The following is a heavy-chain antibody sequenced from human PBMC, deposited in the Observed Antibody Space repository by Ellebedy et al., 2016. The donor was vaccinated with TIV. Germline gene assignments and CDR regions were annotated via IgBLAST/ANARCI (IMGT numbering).Heavy chain of an antibody. V-gene: IGHV3-74*01. D-gene: IGHD1-26*01. CDR2: INNGGSIT. CDR3: ANPGSYRRAFDI. J-gene: IGHJ3*02. Sequence: GESLKISCAASGFTFGGYWMHWVRQAPGKGLVWVSRINNGGSITNYADSVKGRFTISRDNAKNTLYLQMNSLRAEDTAVYYCANPGSYRRAFDIWGQGTMVTVSS. CDR1: GFTFGGYW.